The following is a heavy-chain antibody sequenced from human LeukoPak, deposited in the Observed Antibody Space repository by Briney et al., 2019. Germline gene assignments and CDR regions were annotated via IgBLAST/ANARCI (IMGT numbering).Heavy chain of an antibody. CDR1: GFTFSSYA. V-gene: IGHV3-23*01. CDR2: ISVSGDST. Sequence: PGVSLRLSCAASGFTFSSYAMSWVRQAPGKGLEWVSGISVSGDSTYYADSVKGRFTISRDNFKNTLYLQMNTLRAEDTAVYYCAKNRGNWYYCDYWGQGTQVTVSS. D-gene: IGHD2/OR15-2a*01. J-gene: IGHJ4*02. CDR3: AKNRGNWYYCDY.